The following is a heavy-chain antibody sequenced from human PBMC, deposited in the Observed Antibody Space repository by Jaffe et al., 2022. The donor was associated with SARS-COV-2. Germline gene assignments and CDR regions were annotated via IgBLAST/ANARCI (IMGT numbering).Heavy chain of an antibody. CDR3: ARLSYYGGNPHAFDI. CDR1: GYSFISYW. Sequence: EVQLVQSGAEVKKPGESLKISCKGSGYSFISYWIGWVRQMPGKGLEWMGIIYPGDSDTRYSPSFQGQVTISADKSISTAYLQWSSLKASDTAMYYCARLSYYGGNPHAFDIWGQGTMVTVSS. CDR2: IYPGDSDT. D-gene: IGHD4-17*01. J-gene: IGHJ3*02. V-gene: IGHV5-51*01.